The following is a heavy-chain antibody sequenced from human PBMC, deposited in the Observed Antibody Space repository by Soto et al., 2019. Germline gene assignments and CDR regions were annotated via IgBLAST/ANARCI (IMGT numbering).Heavy chain of an antibody. CDR3: ANAGPGIAAAGTNY. D-gene: IGHD6-13*01. CDR2: IYHSGST. CDR1: GGSISSSNW. J-gene: IGHJ4*02. V-gene: IGHV4-4*02. Sequence: QVQLQESGPGLVKPSGTLSLTCAVSGGSISSSNWWSWVRQPPGKGLEWIGEIYHSGSTNYNPSLKRRVTXXVXKXXNQFSRKLSSVTAADTAVYYCANAGPGIAAAGTNYWGQGTLVTVSS.